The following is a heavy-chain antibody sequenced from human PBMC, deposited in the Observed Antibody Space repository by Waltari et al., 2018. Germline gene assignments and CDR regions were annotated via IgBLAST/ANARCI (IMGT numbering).Heavy chain of an antibody. CDR2: ISWNSGSI. D-gene: IGHD3-16*02. V-gene: IGHV3-9*03. CDR3: AKGNLPLWLQPFDY. Sequence: EVQLVESGGGLVQPGRSLRLSCAASGFTFDDYAMHWVRQAPGKGLEWVSGISWNSGSIGYADSVKGRFTIFRDNAKNSLYLQMNSLRAEDMALYYCAKGNLPLWLQPFDYWGQGTLVTVSS. J-gene: IGHJ4*02. CDR1: GFTFDDYA.